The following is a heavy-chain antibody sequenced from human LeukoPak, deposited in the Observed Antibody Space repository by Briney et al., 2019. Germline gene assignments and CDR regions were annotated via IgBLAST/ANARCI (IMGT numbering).Heavy chain of an antibody. D-gene: IGHD6-13*01. V-gene: IGHV4-4*07. CDR3: ARNTIIAAAGTTIWFDP. Sequence: PSETLSLTCTVSGGSISSYYWRWIRQPAGKGLEWIGRIYTSGSTNYNPSLKSRVTMSVDPSKNQFSLKLSSVTAADTAVYYCARNTIIAAAGTTIWFDPWGQGTLVTVSS. CDR1: GGSISSYY. J-gene: IGHJ5*02. CDR2: IYTSGST.